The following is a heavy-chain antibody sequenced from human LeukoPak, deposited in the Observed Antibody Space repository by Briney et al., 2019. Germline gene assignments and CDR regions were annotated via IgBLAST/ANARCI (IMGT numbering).Heavy chain of an antibody. J-gene: IGHJ4*02. D-gene: IGHD4-17*01. CDR3: ATYFYGDYAVYYFDY. Sequence: PSETRSLTCGVYGTSIMSSHWWSWARQPPGKGLEWIGEIYHRGTTNYDPSLKGRVTMSLDISNNQISLHLTSVTAADTAVYYCATYFYGDYAVYYFDYWGQGTLVTVSS. CDR1: GTSIMSSHW. CDR2: IYHRGTT. V-gene: IGHV4-4*02.